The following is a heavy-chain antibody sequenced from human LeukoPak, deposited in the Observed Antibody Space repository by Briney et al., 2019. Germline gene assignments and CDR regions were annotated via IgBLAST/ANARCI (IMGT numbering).Heavy chain of an antibody. V-gene: IGHV4-38-2*02. D-gene: IGHD6-25*01. CDR2: IYHSGST. J-gene: IGHJ6*03. CDR1: GYSISSGYY. CDR3: ARAAAYYYYYMDV. Sequence: KPSETLSLTCTVSGYSISSGYYWGWIRQPPGKGLEWIGSIYHSGSTYYNPSLKSRVTISVDTSKNQFSLRLSSVTAADTAVYYCARAAAYYYYYMDVWGKGTTVTVSS.